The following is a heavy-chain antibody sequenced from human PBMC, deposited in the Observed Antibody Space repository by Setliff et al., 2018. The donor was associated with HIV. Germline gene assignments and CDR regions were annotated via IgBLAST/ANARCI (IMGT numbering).Heavy chain of an antibody. V-gene: IGHV1-2*02. J-gene: IGHJ4*02. CDR3: ARDRHFSGRYI. D-gene: IGHD1-26*01. CDR2: INPSSGDT. CDR1: GNNFSGYY. Sequence: GASVKVSCKASGNNFSGYYMSWVRQAPGQGLEWMGWINPSSGDTNYAQKFQGRVTMTRDTSITTAYMELRRLTSDDTAVYYCARDRHFSGRYIWGQGTLVTVSS.